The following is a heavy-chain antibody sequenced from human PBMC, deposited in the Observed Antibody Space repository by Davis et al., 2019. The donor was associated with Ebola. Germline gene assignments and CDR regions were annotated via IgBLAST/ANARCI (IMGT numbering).Heavy chain of an antibody. CDR1: GFTFSSYS. CDR2: ISSSSSYI. D-gene: IGHD3-22*01. Sequence: PGGSLRLSCAASGFTFSSYSMNWVRQAPGKGLEWVSSISSSSSYIYYADSVKGRFTISRDNAKNTLYLQMNSLRAEDTAVYYCAKPYYYDSSGYYYVGAVYYFDYWGQGTLVTVAS. J-gene: IGHJ4*02. V-gene: IGHV3-21*04. CDR3: AKPYYYDSSGYYYVGAVYYFDY.